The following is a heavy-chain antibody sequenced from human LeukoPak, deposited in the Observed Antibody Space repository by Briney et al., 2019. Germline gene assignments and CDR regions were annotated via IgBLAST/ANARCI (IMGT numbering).Heavy chain of an antibody. D-gene: IGHD3-10*01. CDR2: ISSSSSYI. V-gene: IGHV3-21*01. J-gene: IGHJ4*02. CDR1: GFTFSSYS. CDR3: ARDPRRGFDY. Sequence: PGGSLRLSCAASGFTFSSYSMNWVRQAPGKGLEWVSSISSSSSYIYYADSVKGRFTISRDNVKNSLYLQMNSLRAEDTAVYYCARDPRRGFDYWGQGTLVTVSS.